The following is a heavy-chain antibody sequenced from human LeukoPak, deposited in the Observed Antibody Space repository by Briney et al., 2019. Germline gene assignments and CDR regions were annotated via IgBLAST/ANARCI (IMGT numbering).Heavy chain of an antibody. V-gene: IGHV3-7*01. Sequence: GGSLRLSCAASGFTFSSSWISWVRQAPGKGLEWVANIKPDGSAIYYVDSVTGRFTISRDNAKNSLYLQMNSLRAEDTAVYYCSVRNYLTSGGKGTLVTVSS. D-gene: IGHD1-7*01. J-gene: IGHJ4*02. CDR1: GFTFSSSW. CDR2: IKPDGSAI. CDR3: SVRNYLTS.